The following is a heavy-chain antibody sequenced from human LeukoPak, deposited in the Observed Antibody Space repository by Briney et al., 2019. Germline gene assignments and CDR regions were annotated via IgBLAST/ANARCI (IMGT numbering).Heavy chain of an antibody. CDR1: GFTFSSYG. D-gene: IGHD2-2*01. CDR2: ISYDGSNK. CDR3: AKDPDDCSSTSCYYYYYYGMDV. Sequence: GGSLRLSCAASGFTFSSYGMHWVRQAPGKGLEWVAVISYDGSNKYYADSVKGRFTISRDNSKNTLYLQMNSLRAEDTAVYYCAKDPDDCSSTSCYYYYYYGMDVWGQGTTVTVSS. V-gene: IGHV3-30*18. J-gene: IGHJ6*02.